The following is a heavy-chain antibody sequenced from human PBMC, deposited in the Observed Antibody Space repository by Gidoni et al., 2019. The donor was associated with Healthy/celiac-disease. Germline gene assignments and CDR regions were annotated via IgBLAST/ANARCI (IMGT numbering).Heavy chain of an antibody. CDR3: AKVAGGDYYDSSGYYLSSAFDI. V-gene: IGHV3-23*01. CDR2: IIGSGGST. CDR1: GFTFSSYA. J-gene: IGHJ3*02. Sequence: EVQLLESGGGLVQPGGSLRLSCAASGFTFSSYAMSWVRQAPGKGLEWVSAIIGSGGSTYYADSVKGRFTISRDNSKNTLYLQMNSLRAEDTAVYYCAKVAGGDYYDSSGYYLSSAFDIWGQGTMVTVSS. D-gene: IGHD3-22*01.